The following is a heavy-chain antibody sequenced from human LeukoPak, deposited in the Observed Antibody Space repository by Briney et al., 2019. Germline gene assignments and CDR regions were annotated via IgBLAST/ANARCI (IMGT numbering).Heavy chain of an antibody. Sequence: SETLPLTCTVSGGSISSYYWSWIRQPPGKGLEWIGYTYYSGSTNYNPSLKSRVTISVDTSKNQFSLKLSSVTAADTAVYYCARGALNGYPEDYYYYYMDVWGKGTTVTISS. V-gene: IGHV4-59*01. J-gene: IGHJ6*03. CDR2: TYYSGST. CDR1: GGSISSYY. D-gene: IGHD5-24*01. CDR3: ARGALNGYPEDYYYYYMDV.